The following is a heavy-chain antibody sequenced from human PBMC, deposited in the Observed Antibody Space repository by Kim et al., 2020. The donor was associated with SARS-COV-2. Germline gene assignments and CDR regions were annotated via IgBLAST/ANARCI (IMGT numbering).Heavy chain of an antibody. CDR1: GGSFSGYY. CDR2: INHSGST. Sequence: SETLSLTCAVYGGSFSGYYWSWIRQPPGKGLEWIGEINHSGSTNYNPSLKSRVTISVDTSKNQFSLKLSSVTAADTAVYYCARDYDYVWGSYRGIDYWGQGTLVTVSS. V-gene: IGHV4-34*01. D-gene: IGHD3-16*02. J-gene: IGHJ4*02. CDR3: ARDYDYVWGSYRGIDY.